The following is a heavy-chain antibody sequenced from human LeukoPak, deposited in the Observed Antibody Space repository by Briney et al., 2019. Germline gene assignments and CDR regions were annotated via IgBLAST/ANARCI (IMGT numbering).Heavy chain of an antibody. D-gene: IGHD6-6*01. J-gene: IGHJ5*02. CDR1: AGSISNDY. CDR2: IYYSGST. Sequence: SETLSLTCTVSAGSISNDYWSWIRQPPGKGLEWIGYIYYSGSTSYNPSLKSRVTMSVDTSKNQFSLKLSSVTAADTAVYYCARWGTSSLRFFDPWGQGTLVTVSS. V-gene: IGHV4-59*01. CDR3: ARWGTSSLRFFDP.